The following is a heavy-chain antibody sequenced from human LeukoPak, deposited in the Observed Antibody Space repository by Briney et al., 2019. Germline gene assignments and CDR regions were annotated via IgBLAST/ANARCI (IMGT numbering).Heavy chain of an antibody. CDR2: ITDSGGAT. Sequence: GGSLRLSCAASGFTFSNYAMSWVRLARGKRLEWVSAITDSGGATYHADSVKGRFTISRDNSKNPLYLQMRSLRAEDTAVYHCAKAPGRSCSGVTCYHFDYWGQGALVTVSS. D-gene: IGHD2-15*01. CDR1: GFTFSNYA. V-gene: IGHV3-23*01. CDR3: AKAPGRSCSGVTCYHFDY. J-gene: IGHJ4*02.